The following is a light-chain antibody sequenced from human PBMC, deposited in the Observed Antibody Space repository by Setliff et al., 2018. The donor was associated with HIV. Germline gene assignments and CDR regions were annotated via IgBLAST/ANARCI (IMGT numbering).Light chain of an antibody. V-gene: IGLV2-11*01. Sequence: QSALTQPRSVSGSPGQSVTIPCTGTSSDVGSYNYVTWYQQHPGKVPKLMIYDVTRRPSGVPDRFSGSRSGNTASLTISGLQAEDEADYYCSSFAGRLHVFGTGTQLTVL. CDR1: SSDVGSYNY. CDR2: DVT. CDR3: SSFAGRLHV. J-gene: IGLJ1*01.